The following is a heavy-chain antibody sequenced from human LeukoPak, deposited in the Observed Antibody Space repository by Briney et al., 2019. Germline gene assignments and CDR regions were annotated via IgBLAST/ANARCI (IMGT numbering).Heavy chain of an antibody. Sequence: GGSLRLSCAASGFTYGNYAMSWVRQAPGKGLEWVSAISGSGGSTYYADSVKGRFTISGDNSKNTLYLQMNSLRAEDTAVYYCAKSRPEVSEFVVVPAATDYYYYYGMDVWGQGTTVTVSS. V-gene: IGHV3-23*01. J-gene: IGHJ6*02. D-gene: IGHD2-2*01. CDR2: ISGSGGST. CDR3: AKSRPEVSEFVVVPAATDYYYYYGMDV. CDR1: GFTYGNYA.